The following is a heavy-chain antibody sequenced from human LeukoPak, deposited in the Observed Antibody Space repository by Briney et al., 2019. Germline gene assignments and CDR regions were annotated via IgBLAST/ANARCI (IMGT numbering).Heavy chain of an antibody. CDR3: ARARALWFGSSLDY. V-gene: IGHV1-3*01. J-gene: IGHJ4*02. D-gene: IGHD3-10*01. Sequence: ASVKVSCKASGYTFTSYAMHWVRQAPGQRLEWMGWINAGNGNTKYSQKFQGRVTITRDTSASTAYKELSSLRSEDTAVYYCARARALWFGSSLDYWGQGTLVTVSS. CDR2: INAGNGNT. CDR1: GYTFTSYA.